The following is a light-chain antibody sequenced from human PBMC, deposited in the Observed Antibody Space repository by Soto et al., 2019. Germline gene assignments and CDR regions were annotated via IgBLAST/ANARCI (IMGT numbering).Light chain of an antibody. CDR1: SSDVGGYSY. CDR2: DVS. CDR3: ASYTTSTTYV. Sequence: VLTQPASVSGSPGQSIAISCTGTSSDVGGYSYVSWYQQQPGEAPKLVISDVSNRPSGVSDRFSGSKSGNTASLTISGLQTEDEADYYCASYTTSTTYVFGTGTKVTVL. V-gene: IGLV2-14*01. J-gene: IGLJ1*01.